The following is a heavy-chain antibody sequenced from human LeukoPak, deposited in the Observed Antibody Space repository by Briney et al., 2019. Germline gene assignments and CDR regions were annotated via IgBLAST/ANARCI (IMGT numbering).Heavy chain of an antibody. J-gene: IGHJ4*02. CDR3: AKDLRYGGY. CDR1: GFTFSTYS. D-gene: IGHD3-10*01. V-gene: IGHV3-23*01. Sequence: PGGSLRLSCAASGFTFSTYSMTWVRQGPGKGLEWVSAISGSGGSTYYADSVKGRFTISRDNSKNTLYLQMNSLRAEDTAVYYCAKDLRYGGYWGQGTLVTVSS. CDR2: ISGSGGST.